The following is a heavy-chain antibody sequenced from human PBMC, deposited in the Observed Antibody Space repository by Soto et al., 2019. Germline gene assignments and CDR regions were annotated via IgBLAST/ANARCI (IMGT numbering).Heavy chain of an antibody. CDR2: IKPDGREK. D-gene: IGHD3-22*01. CDR1: GFTFNTYW. J-gene: IGHJ3*02. V-gene: IGHV3-7*04. Sequence: GGSLRLSCAASGFTFNTYWMSWVRQAPGKGLEWVANIKPDGREKWYVDSVKGRFTISRDNAKNSLYLQMNSLRAEDTAVYFCARGDYYDTSGPFSDAFDIWGQGTMVTVS. CDR3: ARGDYYDTSGPFSDAFDI.